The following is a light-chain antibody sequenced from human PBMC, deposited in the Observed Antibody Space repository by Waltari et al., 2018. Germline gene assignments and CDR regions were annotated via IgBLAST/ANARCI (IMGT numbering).Light chain of an antibody. CDR1: SSDIGAYAY. CDR3: SSPTTRSTQV. J-gene: IGLJ1*01. Sequence: QSGLTQPASVSGPPGQSITISCIGTSSDIGAYAYVSWYQQHPGKAPKLLIYDVRDRPSGGSHRFSGSKSGNAASLTISGLQAEDEATYYCSSPTTRSTQVFGSGTKVTV. V-gene: IGLV2-14*01. CDR2: DVR.